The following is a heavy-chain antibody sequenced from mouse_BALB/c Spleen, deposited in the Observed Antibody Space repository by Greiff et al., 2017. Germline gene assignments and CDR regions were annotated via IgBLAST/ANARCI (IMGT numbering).Heavy chain of an antibody. CDR1: GYTFTSYW. CDR3: TREDGFDY. Sequence: QVQLKQPGAELVRPGASVKLSCKASGYTFTSYWINWVKQRPGQGLEWIGNIYPSDSYTNYNQKFKDKATLTVDKSSSTAYMQLSSPTSEDSAVYYCTREDGFDYWGQGTTLTVSS. J-gene: IGHJ2*01. D-gene: IGHD2-3*01. V-gene: IGHV1-69*02. CDR2: IYPSDSYT.